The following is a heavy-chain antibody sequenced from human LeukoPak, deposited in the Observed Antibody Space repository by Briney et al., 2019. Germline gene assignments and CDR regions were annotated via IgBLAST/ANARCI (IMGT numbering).Heavy chain of an antibody. V-gene: IGHV4-39*07. CDR1: GGSISSSSYY. D-gene: IGHD3-10*01. J-gene: IGHJ3*02. Sequence: SETLSLTCTVSGGSISSSSYYWGWIRQPPGKGPEWIGSIYYSGSTYYNPSLKSQVTISVDTSKNQFSLKLSSVTAADTAVYYCARPATSHYYGGAFDIWGQGTMVTVSS. CDR3: ARPATSHYYGGAFDI. CDR2: IYYSGST.